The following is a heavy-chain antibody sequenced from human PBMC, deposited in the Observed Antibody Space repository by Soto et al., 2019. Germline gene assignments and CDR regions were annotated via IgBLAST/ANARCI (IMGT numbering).Heavy chain of an antibody. Sequence: EVLLLESGGGLVQPGGSLRLSCAASGFTFNTFAMAWVRQAPGKGLEWVSALSGSGSLSYYADSVKGRFTISRDNSKNTMHLQMNNLRDDETALYFCARDRGGALDAWGQGTLVTVSS. CDR3: ARDRGGALDA. CDR1: GFTFNTFA. CDR2: LSGSGSLS. D-gene: IGHD2-15*01. J-gene: IGHJ5*02. V-gene: IGHV3-23*01.